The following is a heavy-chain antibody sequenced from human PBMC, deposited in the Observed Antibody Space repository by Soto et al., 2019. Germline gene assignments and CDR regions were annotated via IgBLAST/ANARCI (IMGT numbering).Heavy chain of an antibody. CDR1: GFTFSDYY. V-gene: IGHV3-11*01. CDR3: ARGGSGWTRGGWLGP. D-gene: IGHD6-19*01. CDR2: ISDSGATI. J-gene: IGHJ5*02. Sequence: PGGSLTLSCKGSGFTFSDYYMIWVRQTPGKGLEWLSYISDSGATIYYADSVRARFTIFRENAANSVYLRMDGLTDEDSALYYCARGGSGWTRGGWLGPWGQGSLVTVSS.